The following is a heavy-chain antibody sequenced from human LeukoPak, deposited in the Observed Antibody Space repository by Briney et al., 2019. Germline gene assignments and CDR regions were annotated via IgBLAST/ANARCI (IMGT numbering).Heavy chain of an antibody. V-gene: IGHV3-23*01. Sequence: GGSLRLSCAASGFIFSSYTMSWVRQAPGKGPEWVSGISASGGSTYYVDSVKGRFTISRDNSKNTVYLQMNSLRAEDTALYYCIPVVTENRAYWGQGTLVTVPS. CDR1: GFIFSSYT. CDR2: ISASGGST. CDR3: IPVVTENRAY. J-gene: IGHJ4*02. D-gene: IGHD2-15*01.